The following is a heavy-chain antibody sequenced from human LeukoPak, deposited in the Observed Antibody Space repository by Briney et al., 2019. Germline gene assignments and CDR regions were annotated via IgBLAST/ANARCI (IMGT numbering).Heavy chain of an antibody. Sequence: GGSLRLSCAASGFTFSSYGMHWVRQAPGKGLEWVAVISYYGSNKYYADSVKGRFTISRDNSKNTLYLQMNSLRAEDTAVYYCAIRDGGHFDYWGQGAWSPSPQ. V-gene: IGHV3-30*03. CDR3: AIRDGGHFDY. CDR2: ISYYGSNK. J-gene: IGHJ4*02. CDR1: GFTFSSYG. D-gene: IGHD3-16*01.